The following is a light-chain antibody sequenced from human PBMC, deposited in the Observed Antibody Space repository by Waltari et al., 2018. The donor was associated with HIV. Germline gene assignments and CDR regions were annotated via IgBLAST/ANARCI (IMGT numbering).Light chain of an antibody. CDR2: DNN. CDR1: SSNIGNNS. Sequence: QSVLTQPPSVSATPGQKVTISCSGSSSNIGNNSVSWYQQVPGTAPKLLIYDNNKRPSGIPDRFSGSKSGTSATLGVTGLQTGDETDYYCGTWDSSLSTSFFGGGTKLTVL. CDR3: GTWDSSLSTSF. V-gene: IGLV1-51*01. J-gene: IGLJ2*01.